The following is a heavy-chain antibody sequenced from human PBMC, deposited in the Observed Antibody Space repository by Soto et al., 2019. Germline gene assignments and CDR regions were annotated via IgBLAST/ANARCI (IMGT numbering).Heavy chain of an antibody. D-gene: IGHD2-2*01. CDR3: ARQSCSSTSCYPYYYYGMDV. CDR1: GFTFSSYA. V-gene: IGHV3-30-3*01. CDR2: ISYDGSNK. Sequence: GGSLRLSCAASGFTFSSYAMHWVRQAPGKGLEWVAVISYDGSNKYYADSVKGRFTISRDNSKNTLYLQMNSLRAEDTAVYYCARQSCSSTSCYPYYYYGMDVWGQGTTVTVSS. J-gene: IGHJ6*02.